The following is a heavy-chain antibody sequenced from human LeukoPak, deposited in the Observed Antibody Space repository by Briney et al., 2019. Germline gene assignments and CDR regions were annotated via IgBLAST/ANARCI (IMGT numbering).Heavy chain of an antibody. CDR1: GFTFRNYA. Sequence: GGSLRLSCAASGFTFRNYAMSWVRQAPGKGLEWVSAIVGNDVSTYYADSVQGRFTISRDNSKNTLYLQMNSLRAEDTALYYCTKWGDYDGSTGYYDSDYWGQGTLVTVSS. CDR3: TKWGDYDGSTGYYDSDY. D-gene: IGHD3-9*01. V-gene: IGHV3-23*01. J-gene: IGHJ4*02. CDR2: IVGNDVST.